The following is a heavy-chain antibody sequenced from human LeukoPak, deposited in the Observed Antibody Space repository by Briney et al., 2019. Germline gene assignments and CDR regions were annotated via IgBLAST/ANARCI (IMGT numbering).Heavy chain of an antibody. J-gene: IGHJ6*01. V-gene: IGHV3-66*01. CDR3: ARTYGDYDYYYGMDV. CDR1: GITVSSHY. D-gene: IGHD4-17*01. CDR2: IDSGGST. Sequence: GGSLRLSCAASGITVSSHYMSWVRQAPGKGLEWVSVIDSGGSTNSADSVKGRFSVSRDNSKNTLYLQMNSLRVEDTAVYYCARTYGDYDYYYGMDVWGQGTTVTVSS.